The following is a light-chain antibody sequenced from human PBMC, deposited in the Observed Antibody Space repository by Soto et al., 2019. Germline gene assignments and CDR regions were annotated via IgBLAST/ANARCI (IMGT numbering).Light chain of an antibody. J-gene: IGKJ5*01. V-gene: IGKV1-13*02. CDR3: QQFNSYPIT. CDR2: DVS. Sequence: AIQVTQSPSSLSASVGDRGTITCRASQDIRGALAWYQQKPGKAPNLLIYDVSTLESGVPSRFSGSGSGTEFTLTISSLQPEDFGTFYCQQFNSYPITFGHGTRLEIK. CDR1: QDIRGA.